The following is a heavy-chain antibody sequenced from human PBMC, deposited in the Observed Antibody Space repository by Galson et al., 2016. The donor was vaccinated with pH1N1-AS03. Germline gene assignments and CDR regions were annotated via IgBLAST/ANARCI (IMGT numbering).Heavy chain of an antibody. CDR3: AKGVHAFSL. CDR1: GDSVTNYW. Sequence: QSGAEVKKPGQSLKISCNDSGDSVTNYWIGWVRQLPGKGLEWMGIIYVGDSDTKYGPSFQGHVTISLDKSINIAFLQWSSLKASDTATYFCAKGVHAFSLWGQGTMVTVSS. J-gene: IGHJ3*01. D-gene: IGHD6-6*01. V-gene: IGHV5-51*01. CDR2: IYVGDSDT.